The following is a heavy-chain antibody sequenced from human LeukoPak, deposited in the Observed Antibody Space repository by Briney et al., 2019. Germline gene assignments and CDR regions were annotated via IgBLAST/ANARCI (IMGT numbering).Heavy chain of an antibody. CDR3: ARLGAGPTYYDFWSGYSSFYFDY. CDR1: GGSINGYY. Sequence: PSETLSLTCTVSGGSINGYYWNWIRQPPGKGLEWIGGIHYSGNTYYNPSLKSRVTISVDTSKNQFSLKLSSVTAADTAVYYCARLGAGPTYYDFWSGYSSFYFDYWGQGTLVTVSS. D-gene: IGHD3-3*01. V-gene: IGHV4-39*01. J-gene: IGHJ4*02. CDR2: IHYSGNT.